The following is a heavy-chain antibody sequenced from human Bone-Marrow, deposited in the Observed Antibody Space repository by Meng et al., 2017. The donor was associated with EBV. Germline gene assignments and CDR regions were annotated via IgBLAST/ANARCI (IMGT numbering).Heavy chain of an antibody. D-gene: IGHD2-15*01. CDR1: RVVIPRGDW. J-gene: IGHJ4*02. CDR3: ARAGYHRPASEY. CDR2: IHHSGGT. Sequence: LRRCGPGLGRPSGTLPLTCAASRVVIPRGDWWSWVRQSPGKGLEWIGEIHHSGGTSYNPSLKSRVTISLDMSKDQFSLRLSSVTAADTAVYYCARAGYHRPASEYWGQGTLVTVSS. V-gene: IGHV4-4*02.